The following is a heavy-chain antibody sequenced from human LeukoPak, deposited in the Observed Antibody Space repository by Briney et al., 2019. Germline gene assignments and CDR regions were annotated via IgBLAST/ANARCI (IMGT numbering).Heavy chain of an antibody. V-gene: IGHV3-23*01. CDR1: GFTFSAYV. CDR3: TKRRSGSGGWFPFDS. J-gene: IGHJ4*02. Sequence: GGSLRLSCVASGFTFSAYVMAWVRQAPGKGLEWVSGISGSGVSAYYGDSVKGRFTISRDNPKNTVYLQMDSLRAEDTAVYYCTKRRSGSGGWFPFDSWGQGTLVTVSS. D-gene: IGHD6-19*01. CDR2: ISGSGVSA.